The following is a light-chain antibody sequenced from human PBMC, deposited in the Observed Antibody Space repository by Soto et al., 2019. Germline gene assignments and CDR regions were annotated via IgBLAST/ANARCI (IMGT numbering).Light chain of an antibody. CDR1: SSDVGGYKF. CDR2: EVN. CDR3: SSYTTSSTLEV. Sequence: QSVLTQPASVSGSPGRSITISCTGTSSDVGGYKFVSWYQQHPGKAPKLMIYEVNNRPSGVSNRFSGSKSGNTASLTISGLQAEDEADYYCSSYTTSSTLEVFGTGTKVTVL. V-gene: IGLV2-14*01. J-gene: IGLJ1*01.